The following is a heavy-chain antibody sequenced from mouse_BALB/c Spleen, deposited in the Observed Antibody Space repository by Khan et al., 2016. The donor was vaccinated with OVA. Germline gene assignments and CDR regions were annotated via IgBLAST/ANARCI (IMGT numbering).Heavy chain of an antibody. Sequence: QVQLKESGPELVKPGASVKMSCKASGYTFTDYVMNWVKQRTGQGLEWIGQIYPGSDGTYYNEKFKGKATLTADRSSSPAYMQLSSLTSEDSAVYFCARAGWDVFAYWGQGTLVTVSA. V-gene: IGHV1-77*01. CDR3: ARAGWDVFAY. J-gene: IGHJ3*01. CDR2: IYPGSDGT. CDR1: GYTFTDYV. D-gene: IGHD4-1*01.